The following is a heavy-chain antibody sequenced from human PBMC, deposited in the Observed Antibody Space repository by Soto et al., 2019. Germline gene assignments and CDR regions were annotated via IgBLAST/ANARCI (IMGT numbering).Heavy chain of an antibody. J-gene: IGHJ4*02. CDR2: VNQDGSEK. CDR1: GFTFSNHW. V-gene: IGHV3-7*03. D-gene: IGHD1-26*01. CDR3: AETSPIGRSDLDY. Sequence: GGSLRLSCAASGFTFSNHWMTWVRQAPGKGLEWVASVNQDGSEKYSVDSAKGRFTISRDNAKNTLYLQMNSLRVEDTALYYCAETSPIGRSDLDYWGQGAVVTVSS.